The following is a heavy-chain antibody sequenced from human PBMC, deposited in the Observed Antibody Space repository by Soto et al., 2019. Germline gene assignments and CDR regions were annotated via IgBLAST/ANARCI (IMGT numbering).Heavy chain of an antibody. CDR2: ISPYNGHT. Sequence: ASVKVSCKASGYSFTTYGINWVRQAPGQGLEWMGWISPYNGHTKYVQKLQVRVTMTTDTSTSTAYMELRSLRSDDTVVYYCARDQGTYSSGPNYWGQGTLVTVSS. D-gene: IGHD6-25*01. CDR1: GYSFTTYG. J-gene: IGHJ4*02. V-gene: IGHV1-18*01. CDR3: ARDQGTYSSGPNY.